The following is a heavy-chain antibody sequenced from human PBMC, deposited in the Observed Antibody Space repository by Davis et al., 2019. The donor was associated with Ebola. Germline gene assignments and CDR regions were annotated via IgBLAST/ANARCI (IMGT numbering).Heavy chain of an antibody. J-gene: IGHJ6*02. CDR3: TTDRGSSWYLSYYGMDV. V-gene: IGHV3-33*01. CDR1: GFTFRSYG. CDR2: IWYDGSNK. Sequence: GESLKISCAASGFTFRSYGMHRVRQAPGKGLEWVAVIWYDGSNKYYADSVKGRFTISRDNSKNTLYLQMNSLKTEDTAVYYCTTDRGSSWYLSYYGMDVWGQGTTVTVSS. D-gene: IGHD6-13*01.